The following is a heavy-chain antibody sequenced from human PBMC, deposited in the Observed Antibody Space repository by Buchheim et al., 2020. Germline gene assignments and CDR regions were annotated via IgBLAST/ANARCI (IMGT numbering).Heavy chain of an antibody. V-gene: IGHV4-34*01. J-gene: IGHJ5*02. CDR2: INHSGST. D-gene: IGHD6-19*01. CDR3: ARYSSGWYSRNWFDP. Sequence: VQLQQWGAGLLKPSETLSLTCAVYGGSFSGYYWSWIRQPPGKGLEWIGEINHSGSTNYNPSLKSRVTISVDTSKNQFSLKLSSVTAADTAVYYCARYSSGWYSRNWFDPWGQGTL. CDR1: GGSFSGYY.